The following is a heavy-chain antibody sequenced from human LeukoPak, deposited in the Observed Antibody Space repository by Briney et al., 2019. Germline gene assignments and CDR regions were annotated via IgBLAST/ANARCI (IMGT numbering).Heavy chain of an antibody. D-gene: IGHD1-26*01. CDR3: ARGSYPISELDY. J-gene: IGHJ4*02. CDR1: GYTFTGYY. CDR2: INPNSGGT. Sequence: EASVKVSCKASGYTFTGYYMHWVRQAPGQGLEWMGRINPNSGGTNYAQKFQGRVTMIRDTSISTACMELSRLRSDDTAVYYCARGSYPISELDYWGQGTLVTVSS. V-gene: IGHV1-2*06.